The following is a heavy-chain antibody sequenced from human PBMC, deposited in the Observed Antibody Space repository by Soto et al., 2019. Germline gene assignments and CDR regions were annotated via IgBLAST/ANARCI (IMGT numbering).Heavy chain of an antibody. D-gene: IGHD6-13*01. CDR1: GFTFSSNG. CDR2: ISYDGSNK. J-gene: IGHJ6*02. CDR3: AKSKFGSSSWYYYYGMDV. V-gene: IGHV3-30*18. Sequence: GGSLRLSCAASGFTFSSNGMHWVRQAPGKGLEWVAVISYDGSNKYYADSVKGRVTISRDNSKNTLYLQMNSLRAEDTAVYYCAKSKFGSSSWYYYYGMDVWGQGTTVTVSS.